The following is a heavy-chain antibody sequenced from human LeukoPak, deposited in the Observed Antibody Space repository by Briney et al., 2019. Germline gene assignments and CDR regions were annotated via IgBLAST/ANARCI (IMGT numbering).Heavy chain of an antibody. CDR3: ARDQKVALTYSSGWLDY. Sequence: ASVKVSCTSFGYSFTSYGISWVRQAPGQGPEWMGWISGFNGDTVYAQELQGRVTLSTDTSTRIAYMEVRSLRSDDTAVYYCARDQKVALTYSSGWLDYWGQGTLVTVSS. V-gene: IGHV1-18*01. D-gene: IGHD6-25*01. J-gene: IGHJ4*02. CDR2: ISGFNGDT. CDR1: GYSFTSYG.